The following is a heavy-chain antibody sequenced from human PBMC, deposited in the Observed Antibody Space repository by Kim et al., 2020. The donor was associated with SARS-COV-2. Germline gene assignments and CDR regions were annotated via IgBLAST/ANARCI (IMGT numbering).Heavy chain of an antibody. D-gene: IGHD5-12*01. J-gene: IGHJ4*02. Sequence: NSSGTNYAQKFQGRVTMTRDTSISTAYMELNSLRSDDTAVYYCARGRLTSWGQGTLVTVSS. V-gene: IGHV1-2*02. CDR2: NSSGT. CDR3: ARGRLTS.